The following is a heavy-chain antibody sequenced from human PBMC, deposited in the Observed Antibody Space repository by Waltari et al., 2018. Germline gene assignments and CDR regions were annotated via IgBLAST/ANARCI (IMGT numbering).Heavy chain of an antibody. CDR3: ASTNYYDSSGYYLFDY. D-gene: IGHD3-22*01. CDR1: GGSISSYY. CDR2: IYTSGST. V-gene: IGHV4-4*07. Sequence: QVQLQESGPGLVKPSETLSLTCTVSGGSISSYYWSWIRQPAGKGLEWIGRIYTSGSTNYNPSLKSRVTMSVVTSKNQFSLKLSSVTAADTAVYYCASTNYYDSSGYYLFDYWGQGTLVTVSS. J-gene: IGHJ4*02.